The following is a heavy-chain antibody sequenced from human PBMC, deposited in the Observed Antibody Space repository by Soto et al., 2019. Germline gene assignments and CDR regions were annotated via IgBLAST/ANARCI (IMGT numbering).Heavy chain of an antibody. V-gene: IGHV3-23*01. CDR2: ITGSTGTT. J-gene: IGHJ6*03. CDR3: AKDTSSSPYYLDV. CDR1: GFTFSNFA. Sequence: EVQVLESGGGSVQPGGSLRLSCAASGFTFSNFAMSWVRHAPGKGLEWVSEITGSTGTTYYADSVRGRFIISRDNSQNTLQLQMNSPRPEDTAVYYCAKDTSSSPYYLDVWGKGTTVTVSS. D-gene: IGHD2-2*01.